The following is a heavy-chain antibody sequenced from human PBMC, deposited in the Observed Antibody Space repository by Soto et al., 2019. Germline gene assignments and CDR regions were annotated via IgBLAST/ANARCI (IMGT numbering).Heavy chain of an antibody. D-gene: IGHD3-22*01. V-gene: IGHV1-69*13. Sequence: WASVKVSCKASGGTFSSYAISWVRQAPGQGLEWMGGIIPIFGTANYAQKFQGRVTITADESTSTAYMELSSLRSEDTAVYYCARGRGPNYYDSSGYYFRDAFDIWGQGTMVTVS. CDR3: ARGRGPNYYDSSGYYFRDAFDI. CDR1: GGTFSSYA. J-gene: IGHJ3*02. CDR2: IIPIFGTA.